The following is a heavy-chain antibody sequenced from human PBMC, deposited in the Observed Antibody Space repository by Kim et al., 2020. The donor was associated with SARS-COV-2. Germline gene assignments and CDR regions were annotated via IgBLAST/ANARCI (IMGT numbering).Heavy chain of an antibody. CDR3: ARVRGAALYYFDY. V-gene: IGHV4-39*02. CDR1: GASISSSPDY. J-gene: IGHJ4*02. Sequence: SETLSLTCAVSGASISSSPDYWGWIRQPPGKGPEWIGSIYYSGSTYYNSALKGRATMSVDTSNNRFSLKVTSVTAADTAVYYCARVRGAALYYFDYWGRG. D-gene: IGHD3-10*01. CDR2: IYYSGST.